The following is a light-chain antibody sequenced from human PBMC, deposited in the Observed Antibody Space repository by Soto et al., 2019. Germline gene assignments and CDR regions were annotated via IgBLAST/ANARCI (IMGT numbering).Light chain of an antibody. Sequence: IVLTQSPSTMSLPPWERPTLSCRASQSVSSYLAWYQQKPGQAPRLLIYDASNRATGIPARFSGSGSGTDFTPTTSSLEPEDLAFYDCQQHSNWPLLTGGGGTKVDIK. CDR2: DAS. CDR3: QQHSNWPLLT. CDR1: QSVSSY. J-gene: IGKJ4*01. V-gene: IGKV3-11*01.